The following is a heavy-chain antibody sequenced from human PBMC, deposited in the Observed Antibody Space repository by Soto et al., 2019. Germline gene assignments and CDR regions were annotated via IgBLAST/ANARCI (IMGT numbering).Heavy chain of an antibody. V-gene: IGHV1-18*04. CDR3: ARGGGDITAYRYSFYGMDV. CDR1: GYTFTNYG. D-gene: IGHD3-16*02. Sequence: QVQVVQSGAEVKKPGASVKVSCKTSGYTFTNYGVTWVRQAPGQGPEWMGWISGYNGDTNYEQKLQGRVPIPVNKDMRTGYMGVPSLTSDATAVNSCARGGGDITAYRYSFYGMDVWGQGTTVTVSS. CDR2: ISGYNGDT. J-gene: IGHJ6*02.